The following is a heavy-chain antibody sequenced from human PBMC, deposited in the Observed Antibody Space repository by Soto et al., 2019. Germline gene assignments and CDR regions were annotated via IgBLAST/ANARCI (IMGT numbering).Heavy chain of an antibody. CDR3: ITDRFSGWYYYYGTDV. D-gene: IGHD6-19*01. Sequence: EVQLAESGGGLVKPGGSLRLSCAASGFTFSKAWMSWVRQAPGKGLEWVGRIKSKSDGGTADYAAPVKGRFTISRDDSKNTLYVQMNSLKTEDTAVYYCITDRFSGWYYYYGTDVWGQGTTVTVSS. CDR2: IKSKSDGGTA. J-gene: IGHJ6*02. CDR1: GFTFSKAW. V-gene: IGHV3-15*01.